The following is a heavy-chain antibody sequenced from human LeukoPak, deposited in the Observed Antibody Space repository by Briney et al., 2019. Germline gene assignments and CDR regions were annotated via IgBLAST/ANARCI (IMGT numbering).Heavy chain of an antibody. CDR3: ARHHITGTYWWFDP. Sequence: PGGSLRLSCAASGFTFSDYYMSWIRQAPGKGLEWVSYISSSGSTIYYADSAKGRFTISRDNAKNSLCLQMNSLRAEDTAVYYCARHHITGTYWWFDPWGQGTLVTVSS. J-gene: IGHJ5*02. V-gene: IGHV3-11*01. D-gene: IGHD1-20*01. CDR1: GFTFSDYY. CDR2: ISSSGSTI.